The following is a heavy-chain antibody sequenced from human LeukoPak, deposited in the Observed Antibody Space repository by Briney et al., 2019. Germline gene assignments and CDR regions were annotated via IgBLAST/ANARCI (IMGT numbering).Heavy chain of an antibody. D-gene: IGHD3-16*01. V-gene: IGHV3-74*01. J-gene: IGHJ6*03. CDR3: ASSGGSYYYYYMDV. CDR1: GFTFSSYW. CDR2: INSDGSST. Sequence: PGGSLRLSCAASGFTFSSYWMHWVRQAPGKGLVWVSRINSDGSSTSYADSVKGRFTISRDNAKNTLYLQMNSLSAEDTAVYYCASSGGSYYYYYMDVWGKGTTVTVSS.